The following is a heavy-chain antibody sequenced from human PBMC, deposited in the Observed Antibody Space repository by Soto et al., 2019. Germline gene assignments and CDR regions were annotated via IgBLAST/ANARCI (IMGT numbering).Heavy chain of an antibody. J-gene: IGHJ5*02. D-gene: IGHD3-3*01. V-gene: IGHV1-69*13. CDR2: IIPIFGTA. Sequence: ASVKVSCKASGGTFSSYAISWVRQAPGQGLEWMGGIIPIFGTANYAQKFQGRVTITADESTSTAYMELSSLRSEDTAVYYCASPPRDEFWGGYNWFDPWGQGTLVTVSS. CDR3: ASPPRDEFWGGYNWFDP. CDR1: GGTFSSYA.